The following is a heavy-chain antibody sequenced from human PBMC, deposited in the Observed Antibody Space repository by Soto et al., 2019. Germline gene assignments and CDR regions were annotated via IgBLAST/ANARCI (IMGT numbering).Heavy chain of an antibody. V-gene: IGHV3-23*01. D-gene: IGHD2-15*01. J-gene: IGHJ4*02. CDR3: AKRRGAGGHFDY. CDR1: GFTFTSYA. Sequence: EVQLLESGGCLVQPEGSLRLSCAASGFTFTSYAMGWVRQAPGKGLEWVSVISSGGSTYYADSVRGRFTISRDNSKDTLSLQMNSLRAEDTAVYYCAKRRGAGGHFDYWGQGALVTVSS. CDR2: ISSGGST.